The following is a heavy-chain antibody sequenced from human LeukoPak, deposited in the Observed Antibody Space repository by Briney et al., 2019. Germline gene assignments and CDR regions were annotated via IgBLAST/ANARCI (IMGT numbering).Heavy chain of an antibody. D-gene: IGHD2-15*01. CDR3: ATEVGTPDIRSAFEI. J-gene: IGHJ3*02. V-gene: IGHV3-33*01. CDR2: IWFDGSNE. CDR1: GFTFSGNG. Sequence: PGGSLRLSCEASGFTFSGNGMHWVRQAPGRGLEWVAVIWFDGSNEYCADSVKGRFTISRDNSKNTLFLQMNSLRAEDTAVYYCATEVGTPDIRSAFEIWGQGTMVTVSS.